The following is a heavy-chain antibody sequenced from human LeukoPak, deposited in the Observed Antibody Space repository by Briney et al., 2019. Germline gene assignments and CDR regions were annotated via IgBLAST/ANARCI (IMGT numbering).Heavy chain of an antibody. V-gene: IGHV3-30*02. CDR1: GFTFSSYG. CDR2: IRYDGSNK. J-gene: IGHJ6*03. Sequence: GGSLRLSCAASGFTFSSYGMHWVRQAPGKGLEWVAFIRYDGSNKYYVDSVKGRFTISRDNSKNTLYLQMNSLRAEDTAVYYCAKDQGCSSTSCYHYYYYYYMDVWGKGTTVTVSS. D-gene: IGHD2-2*01. CDR3: AKDQGCSSTSCYHYYYYYYMDV.